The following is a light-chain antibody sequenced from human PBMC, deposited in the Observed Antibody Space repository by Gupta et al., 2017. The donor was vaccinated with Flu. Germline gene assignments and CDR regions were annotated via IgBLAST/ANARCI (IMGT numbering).Light chain of an antibody. Sequence: QSVFTQPPSVSAAPVQKVTISCSGSSSNIGNNYVSWYQQLPGKAPKLLIDDNNKRPSGIPDRFSGSKSGNTATLTINGLQTGDEAEYYCEKWDSRLSAGVFGGGTKLTGL. CDR1: SSNIGNNY. CDR3: EKWDSRLSAGV. CDR2: DNN. V-gene: IGLV1-51*01. J-gene: IGLJ3*02.